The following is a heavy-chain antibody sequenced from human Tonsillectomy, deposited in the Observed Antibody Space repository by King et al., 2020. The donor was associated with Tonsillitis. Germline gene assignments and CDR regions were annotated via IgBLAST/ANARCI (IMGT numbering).Heavy chain of an antibody. Sequence: HVQLVESGAELKKPGASVKVSCKALGYTFTGYYINWVRKAPGQGLEWMGWMHPNNGCTNYAQRVQGRVTMTRDTAIRIGYMELSRLRSYDTAGYYCARDLGYSGYDGAFNIWGQGTMVTVSS. J-gene: IGHJ3*02. CDR2: MHPNNGCT. V-gene: IGHV1-2*02. CDR3: ARDLGYSGYDGAFNI. CDR1: GYTFTGYY. D-gene: IGHD5-12*01.